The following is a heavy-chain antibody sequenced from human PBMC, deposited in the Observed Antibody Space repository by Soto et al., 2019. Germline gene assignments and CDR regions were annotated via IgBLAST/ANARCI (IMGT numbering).Heavy chain of an antibody. V-gene: IGHV3-30-3*01. CDR2: ISYDGSNK. Sequence: SLKLSCAASGFTFSSYAMHWVRQAPGKGLEWVAVISYDGSNKYYADSVKGRFTISRDNSKNTLYLQMNSLRAEDTAVYYCARDGDDFWSGYPGYFDYWGQGTLVTVSS. CDR1: GFTFSSYA. CDR3: ARDGDDFWSGYPGYFDY. J-gene: IGHJ4*02. D-gene: IGHD3-3*01.